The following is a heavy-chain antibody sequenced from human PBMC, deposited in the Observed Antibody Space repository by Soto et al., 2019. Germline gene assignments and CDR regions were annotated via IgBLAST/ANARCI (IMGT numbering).Heavy chain of an antibody. CDR2: MNPNSGNT. J-gene: IGHJ4*02. CDR1: GYTFTSYD. CDR3: ARVKGGGRRLLLWFGEFDY. V-gene: IGHV1-8*01. Sequence: QVQLVQSGAEVKKPGASVKVSCKASGYTFTSYDINWVRQATGQGLEWMGWMNPNSGNTGYAQKFQGRVTMTRNTSISTAYMELRSMRSEDTAVYYCARVKGGGRRLLLWFGEFDYWGQGTLVTVSS. D-gene: IGHD3-10*01.